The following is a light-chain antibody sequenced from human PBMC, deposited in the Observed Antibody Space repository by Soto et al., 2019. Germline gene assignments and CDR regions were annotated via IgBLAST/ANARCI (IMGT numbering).Light chain of an antibody. CDR2: DAS. J-gene: IGKJ1*01. Sequence: EIVLTQSPATLSLSPGERATLACRASQSVSSYLAWYQQTPGQAPMLLIYDASNRATGIPARFSGSGSGTDFTLTISSLEPEEFAVYYCQQRSNWPRTFGQGTKVEIK. CDR1: QSVSSY. V-gene: IGKV3-11*01. CDR3: QQRSNWPRT.